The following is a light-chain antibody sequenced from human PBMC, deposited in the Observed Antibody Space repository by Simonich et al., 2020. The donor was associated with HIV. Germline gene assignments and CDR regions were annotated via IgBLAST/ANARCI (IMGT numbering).Light chain of an antibody. Sequence: DIVMTQSPDSLAVSLGERATINCKSSQSFLYSSNNKNYLAWYQQKPGQPPKLLIYGASTRESGVPDRFSGSGSGTDFTLTISSMQSEDFAVYYCQQYNNWPPWTFGQGTKVEIK. J-gene: IGKJ1*01. CDR1: QSFLYSSNNKNY. CDR3: QQYNNWPPWT. V-gene: IGKV4-1*01. CDR2: GAS.